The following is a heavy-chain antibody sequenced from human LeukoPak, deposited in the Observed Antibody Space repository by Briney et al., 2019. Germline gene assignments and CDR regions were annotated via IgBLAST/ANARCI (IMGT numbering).Heavy chain of an antibody. V-gene: IGHV1-69*04. CDR3: ARDLRGDYGDY. CDR1: GGTFSSYA. CDR2: IITILGIA. J-gene: IGHJ4*02. Sequence: GASVKVSCKAAGGTFSSYAISWVRQAPGQGLEWMGRIITILGIANYAQKFPGRVTITADKSTSTAYMELSSLRSEDTAVYYCARDLRGDYGDYWGQGTLVTVSS.